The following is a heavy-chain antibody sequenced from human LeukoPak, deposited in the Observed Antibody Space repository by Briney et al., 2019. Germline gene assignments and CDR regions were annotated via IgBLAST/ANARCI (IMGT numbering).Heavy chain of an antibody. CDR2: ISSSGGDT. D-gene: IGHD1-26*01. V-gene: IGHV3-23*01. J-gene: IGHJ4*02. CDR1: GFTLRTYG. Sequence: GGSLRLSCEASGFTLRTYGMAWVRQAPGKGPEWVCCISSSGGDTHYSESARGRFTISRDNSKNKMYLHMKSLRVEDTAVYYCVKHSGRTSSWSFDHWGQGTLVTVST. CDR3: VKHSGRTSSWSFDH.